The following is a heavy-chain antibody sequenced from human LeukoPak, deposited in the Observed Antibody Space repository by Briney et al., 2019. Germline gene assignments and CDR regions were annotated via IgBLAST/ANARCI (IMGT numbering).Heavy chain of an antibody. J-gene: IGHJ4*02. CDR1: GGSISSYY. Sequence: SETLSLTCTVSGGSISSYYWSWIRQPPGKGLEWILYIYYSGSTNYNPSLKSRVTISVDTSKNQFSLKLSSVTAADTAVYYCAKTFYYDSSGYHFDYWGQGTLVTVSS. D-gene: IGHD3-22*01. CDR2: IYYSGST. V-gene: IGHV4-59*01. CDR3: AKTFYYDSSGYHFDY.